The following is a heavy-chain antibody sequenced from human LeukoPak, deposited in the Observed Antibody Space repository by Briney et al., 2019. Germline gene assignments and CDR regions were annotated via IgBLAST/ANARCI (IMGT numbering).Heavy chain of an antibody. CDR2: IYYSGST. D-gene: IGHD3-10*01. V-gene: IGHV4-59*01. CDR1: GGSISSYY. CDR3: ARVGSGTFDY. J-gene: IGHJ4*02. Sequence: SETLSLTCTVSGGSISSYYWSWIRRPPGKGLEWIGYIYYSGSTNYNPSLKSRVTISVDTSKNQFSLKLSSVTAADTAVYYCARVGSGTFDYWGQGTLVTVSS.